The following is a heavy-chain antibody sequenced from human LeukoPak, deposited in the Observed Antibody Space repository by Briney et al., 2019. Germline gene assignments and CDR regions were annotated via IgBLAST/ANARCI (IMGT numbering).Heavy chain of an antibody. D-gene: IGHD6-19*01. CDR3: AKDLGSGWSRPPDY. CDR2: ISPDGSTT. J-gene: IGHJ4*02. CDR1: GFTFSSYW. Sequence: GGSLRLSCAASGFTFSSYWMHWVRQAPGKGLVWVSRISPDGSTTGHADPVKGRFTTSRDNAKNTLFLQMNSLRAEDTAVYYCAKDLGSGWSRPPDYWGQGTLVTVSS. V-gene: IGHV3-74*01.